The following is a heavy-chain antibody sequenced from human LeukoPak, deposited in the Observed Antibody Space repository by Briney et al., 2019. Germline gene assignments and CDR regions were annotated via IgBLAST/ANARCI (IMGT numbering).Heavy chain of an antibody. J-gene: IGHJ6*02. CDR1: GFTFSDYA. V-gene: IGHV3-23*01. Sequence: GGSLRLSCAASGFTFSDYAMSWVRQAPGKGLEWISTINNNGGRTYYADSVKGRFTISRDNSKNTLYLQMNSLRAEDTAVYYCARDLGRLFVGMDVWGQGTTVTVSS. CDR3: ARDLGRLFVGMDV. CDR2: INNNGGRT. D-gene: IGHD3-22*01.